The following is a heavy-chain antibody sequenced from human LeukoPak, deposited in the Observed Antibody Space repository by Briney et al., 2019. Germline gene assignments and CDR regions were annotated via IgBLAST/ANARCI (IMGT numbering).Heavy chain of an antibody. CDR3: TRGSRVYCGGDCYLSDY. CDR1: GFTFGDFA. D-gene: IGHD2-21*02. J-gene: IGHJ4*02. CDR2: IRSKAYGGTT. V-gene: IGHV3-49*04. Sequence: GGSLRLSCTASGFTFGDFAMSWVRQAPGKGLEWVGLIRSKAYGGTTEYAASVKGRFTISRDDSKSIAYLQMNSLKTEDTAVYYCTRGSRVYCGGDCYLSDYWGQGTLVTVSS.